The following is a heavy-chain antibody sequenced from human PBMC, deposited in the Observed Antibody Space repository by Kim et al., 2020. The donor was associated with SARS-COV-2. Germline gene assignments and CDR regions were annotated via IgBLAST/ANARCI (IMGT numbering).Heavy chain of an antibody. CDR3: ARGYWAAAPDY. CDR2: NP. Sequence: NPTYAQGFTGRFVCSLDTSVSTAYLQISSLKAEDTAVYYCARGYWAAAPDYWGQGTLVTVSS. V-gene: IGHV7-4-1*02. D-gene: IGHD6-13*01. J-gene: IGHJ4*02.